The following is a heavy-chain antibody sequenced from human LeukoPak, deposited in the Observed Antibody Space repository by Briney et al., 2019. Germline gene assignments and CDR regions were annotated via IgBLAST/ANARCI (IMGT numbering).Heavy chain of an antibody. CDR2: IYSSGST. J-gene: IGHJ4*02. D-gene: IGHD2-21*01. CDR1: GASINSYY. Sequence: SETLSLTCTVSGASINSYYWSWIRQPLGKGLEWIGYIYSSGSTNYNPSLKSRVTISVDTSKNQFSLKLSSVTAADTAVYYCARGVVIAPQTFDYWGQGTLVTVSS. V-gene: IGHV4-59*01. CDR3: ARGVVIAPQTFDY.